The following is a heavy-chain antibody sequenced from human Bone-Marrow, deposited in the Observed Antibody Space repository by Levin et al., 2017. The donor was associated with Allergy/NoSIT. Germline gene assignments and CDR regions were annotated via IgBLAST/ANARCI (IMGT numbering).Heavy chain of an antibody. D-gene: IGHD2-21*02. J-gene: IGHJ4*02. CDR2: ISSSSKTI. V-gene: IGHV3-48*02. Sequence: AGGSLRLSCAASGFTFTSYSLNWVRQAPGRGLEWVSYISSSSKTIYYGDSVKGRFTVSRDNAKNSLFLQMDSLRHEDTAVYYCARLDPRSDWYFDYWGQGALVTVSS. CDR1: GFTFTSYS. CDR3: ARLDPRSDWYFDY.